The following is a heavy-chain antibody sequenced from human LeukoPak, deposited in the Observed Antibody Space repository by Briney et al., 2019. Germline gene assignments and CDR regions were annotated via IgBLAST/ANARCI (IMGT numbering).Heavy chain of an antibody. CDR2: IYYSGST. Sequence: SETLSLTCTVSGGSISSYYWSWIRQPPGKGLEWIGYIYYSGSTNYNPSLKSRVTISVDTSKNQFSLKLSSVTAADTAVYYCARDSGYYGSGILAFDIWGQGTMITVSS. CDR1: GGSISSYY. D-gene: IGHD3-10*01. V-gene: IGHV4-59*01. J-gene: IGHJ3*02. CDR3: ARDSGYYGSGILAFDI.